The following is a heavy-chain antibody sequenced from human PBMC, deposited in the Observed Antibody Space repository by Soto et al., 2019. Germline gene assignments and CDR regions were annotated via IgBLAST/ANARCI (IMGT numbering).Heavy chain of an antibody. J-gene: IGHJ4*02. CDR2: ISYDGSNK. Sequence: QVQLVESGGGVVQPGRSLRLSCAASGFTFSSYGMHWVRQAPGKGLEWVAIISYDGSNKYYADFVKGRFTISRDNSKNTLYVQMNSLRGEDTAVYYCARAGKHYFGSGSYSTYYFDYWGQGTLVTVSS. D-gene: IGHD3-10*01. CDR1: GFTFSSYG. CDR3: ARAGKHYFGSGSYSTYYFDY. V-gene: IGHV3-30*03.